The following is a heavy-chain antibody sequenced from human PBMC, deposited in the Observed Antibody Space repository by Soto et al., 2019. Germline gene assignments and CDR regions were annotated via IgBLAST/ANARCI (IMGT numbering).Heavy chain of an antibody. Sequence: QVPLVQSGAEVMRPGASVKVYCKASGYTFTSYAVHWVRQAPGHGLEWMGWINAANGNTEYFERFRGRVTITRDSSASTVHMELTGLTSEDTAVYYCARRFMSAGWLDPWGQGTLVTVSS. D-gene: IGHD3-10*01. CDR2: INAANGNT. J-gene: IGHJ5*02. CDR1: GYTFTSYA. V-gene: IGHV1-3*01. CDR3: ARRFMSAGWLDP.